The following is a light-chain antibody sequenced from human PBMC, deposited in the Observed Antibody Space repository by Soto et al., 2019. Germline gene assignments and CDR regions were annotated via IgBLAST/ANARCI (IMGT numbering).Light chain of an antibody. J-gene: IGKJ4*01. CDR3: QYQGT. V-gene: IGKV3-20*01. CDR1: QSVGRRY. CDR2: DTS. Sequence: IVLTQSPGTLSLSPGERATLSCRASQSVGRRYLAWYQQRPGQAPRLLIYDTSERASDIPDRFSGSGSGTDFTLTISRLGPGDFAVYYCQYQGTFGGGTKVEIK.